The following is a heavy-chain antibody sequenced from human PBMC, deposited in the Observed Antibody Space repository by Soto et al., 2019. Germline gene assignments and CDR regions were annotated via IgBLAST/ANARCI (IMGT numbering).Heavy chain of an antibody. V-gene: IGHV3-7*04. Sequence: VQLVQSGGGLVQPGESLRLSCVVSGFTFDAFYMSWDRQAPGKGLEWVSNIKRAGSETDNVDSVKGRFTISRDNAKTSMYMQMNNLRVADTAVYDCVRDRRQRRLGGQGTLVTVSS. CDR3: VRDRRQRRL. CDR2: IKRAGSET. CDR1: GFTFDAFY. J-gene: IGHJ4*02. D-gene: IGHD6-25*01.